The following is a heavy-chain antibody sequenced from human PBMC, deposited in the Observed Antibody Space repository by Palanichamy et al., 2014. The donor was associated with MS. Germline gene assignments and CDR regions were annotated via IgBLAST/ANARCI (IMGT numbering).Heavy chain of an antibody. Sequence: QVQLQESGPGLVKPSGTLSLTCAVSGYSISSGYYWDWIRQPPGKGLEWIGSIYHSGSTYYNPSLKSRVTISVDTSKNQFSLKLSSVTAADTAVYYCARLPRGPDRGYFDYWGQGTLVTVSS. J-gene: IGHJ4*02. V-gene: IGHV4-38-2*01. CDR2: IYHSGST. D-gene: IGHD3-22*01. CDR1: GYSISSGYY. CDR3: ARLPRGPDRGYFDY.